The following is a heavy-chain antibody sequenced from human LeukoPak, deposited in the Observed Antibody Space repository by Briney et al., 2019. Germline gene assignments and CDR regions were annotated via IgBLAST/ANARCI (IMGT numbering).Heavy chain of an antibody. D-gene: IGHD3-9*01. Sequence: GGSLRLSCAASGFTFNKYAMSWVRQAPGKGLEWVSAISGSGGSTYYADSVKGRFTISRDDSKNTLYLQMNSLRAEDTAVYYCARLGGITIFEFDYWGQGTLVTVSS. V-gene: IGHV3-23*01. CDR3: ARLGGITIFEFDY. J-gene: IGHJ4*02. CDR1: GFTFNKYA. CDR2: ISGSGGST.